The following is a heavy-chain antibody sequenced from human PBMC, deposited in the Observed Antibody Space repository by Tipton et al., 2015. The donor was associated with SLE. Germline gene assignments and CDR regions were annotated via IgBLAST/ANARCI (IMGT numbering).Heavy chain of an antibody. V-gene: IGHV1-2*02. CDR2: INPKNGDT. CDR1: GYSSTSYY. J-gene: IGHJ6*03. D-gene: IGHD3-9*01. CDR3: ARGPRGSPSYEIRTGPHTLRYMNV. Sequence: QLVQSGAEVKKPGDSAQLSCKASGYSSTSYYIHWVRQTPGQGLEWMGRINPKNGDTIYAQRFQDRVTMTMDTSIVTAYMELNRLRSDDTAVYYCARGPRGSPSYEIRTGPHTLRYMNVWGKGAMVTVSS.